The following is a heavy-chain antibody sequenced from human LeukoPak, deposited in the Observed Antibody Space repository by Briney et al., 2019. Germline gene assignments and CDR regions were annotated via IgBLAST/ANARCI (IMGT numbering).Heavy chain of an antibody. CDR1: GFTFSDYW. Sequence: PGGSLRLSCAASGFTFSDYWMTWVRQAPGKGLEWVSVIYGDGSTFYADSVRGRFTISRDSSKNTLYLQMNSLGAEDTAVYYCARVSYYDSSGYYFLSYVDYWAQGPLATVSS. J-gene: IGHJ4*02. V-gene: IGHV3-53*01. D-gene: IGHD3-22*01. CDR2: IYGDGST. CDR3: ARVSYYDSSGYYFLSYVDY.